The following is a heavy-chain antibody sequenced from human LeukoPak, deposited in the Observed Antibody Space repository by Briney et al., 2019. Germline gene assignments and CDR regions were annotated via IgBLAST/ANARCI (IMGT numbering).Heavy chain of an antibody. Sequence: GGSLRLSCAASGFTFRSCGMHWVRQAPGKGLEWVAVIWYDGSNQYYVDSVKGRFTISRDNSKNTMYLQMSSLRAEDTAVYYCAKDGADYDSDYFDYWGQGTLVTVSS. J-gene: IGHJ4*02. CDR1: GFTFRSCG. D-gene: IGHD3-3*01. CDR2: IWYDGSNQ. CDR3: AKDGADYDSDYFDY. V-gene: IGHV3-33*06.